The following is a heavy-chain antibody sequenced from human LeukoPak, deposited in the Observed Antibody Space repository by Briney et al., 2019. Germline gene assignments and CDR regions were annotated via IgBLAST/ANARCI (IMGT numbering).Heavy chain of an antibody. CDR2: IYYSGST. CDR3: AEQFLSPDYYYP. Sequence: SETLSLTCGVSGDSISSRLYYWAWIRQPPGKGLEWIASIYYSGSTYYNPSLKSRVTISIDTAKNQFSLRLNSVAAADTAVYYLAEQFLSPDYYYPWGQGTQVTVSS. J-gene: IGHJ5*02. V-gene: IGHV4-39*01. CDR1: GDSISSRLYY. D-gene: IGHD2-21*02.